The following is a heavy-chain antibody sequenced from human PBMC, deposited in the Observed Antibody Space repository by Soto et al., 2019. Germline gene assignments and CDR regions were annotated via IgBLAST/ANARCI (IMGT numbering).Heavy chain of an antibody. D-gene: IGHD3-9*01. CDR2: ISRSGNST. CDR3: AKDAKILDWLPTSYYFDF. V-gene: IGHV3-23*01. J-gene: IGHJ4*02. Sequence: EVQVLESGGGLAQPGRSLRLSCAVSGLSFSSYAMTWVRQSPGKGLEWVSSISRSGNSTYSADSVRGRFTISRDNSKNTLYLQMNRLRAEDTAVDYCAKDAKILDWLPTSYYFDFWGQGTLVTVSS. CDR1: GLSFSSYA.